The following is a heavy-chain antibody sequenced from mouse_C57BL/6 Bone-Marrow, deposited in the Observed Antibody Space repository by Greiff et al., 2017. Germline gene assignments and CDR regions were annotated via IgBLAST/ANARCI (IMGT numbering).Heavy chain of an antibody. Sequence: EVHLVESGGGLVQPGGSMKLSCVASGFTFSNYWMNWVRQSPEKGLEWVAQIRLKSDNYATHYAESVKGRFTISRDDSKSSVYLQRNNLRAEDTGMYYCTNWAWFAYWGQGTLVTVSA. J-gene: IGHJ3*01. CDR3: TNWAWFAY. D-gene: IGHD4-1*01. CDR2: IRLKSDNYAT. V-gene: IGHV6-3*01. CDR1: GFTFSNYW.